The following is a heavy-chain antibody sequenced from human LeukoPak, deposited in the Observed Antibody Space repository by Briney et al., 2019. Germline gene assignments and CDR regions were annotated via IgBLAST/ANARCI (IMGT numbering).Heavy chain of an antibody. D-gene: IGHD3-10*01. CDR3: ARRRAAGMGAFDI. CDR2: MNPNSGNT. V-gene: IGHV1-8*03. Sequence: ASVRVSCKASGYTFTSYDINWVRQATGQGLEWMGWMNPNSGNTGYAQKFQGRVTITRNTSISTAYMELSSLRSEDTAVYYCARRRAAGMGAFDIWGQGTMVTVSS. CDR1: GYTFTSYD. J-gene: IGHJ3*02.